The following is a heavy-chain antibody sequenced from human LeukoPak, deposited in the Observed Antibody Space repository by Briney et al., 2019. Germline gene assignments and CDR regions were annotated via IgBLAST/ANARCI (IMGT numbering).Heavy chain of an antibody. J-gene: IGHJ1*01. CDR3: TTGRTFAFPH. CDR2: IKSKTDGGTT. Sequence: PGGSLRLSCAASGFTFSNAYMSWVRQAPGKGLEWVGRIKSKTDGGTTDYAAPVKGRFTVSRDDSTNTLYLLMNGLKTEDTAVYFCTTGRTFAFPHWGQGTLVTVSS. V-gene: IGHV3-15*01. D-gene: IGHD1-7*01. CDR1: GFTFSNAY.